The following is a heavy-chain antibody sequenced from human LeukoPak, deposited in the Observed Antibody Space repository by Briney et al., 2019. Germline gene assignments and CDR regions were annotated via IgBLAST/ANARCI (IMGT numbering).Heavy chain of an antibody. CDR1: GGSINSRSYY. J-gene: IGHJ3*02. D-gene: IGHD3-9*01. Sequence: SETLSLTCTVSGGSINSRSYYWGWIRQPPGKGLEWIGSIYYNGGTYYNPSDSGRVTISVDTSKNQFSLSLRSLTAADTAVYYCARSDYDILTGSVWAAFDIWGQGTRVTVSS. CDR3: ARSDYDILTGSVWAAFDI. V-gene: IGHV4-39*01. CDR2: IYYNGGT.